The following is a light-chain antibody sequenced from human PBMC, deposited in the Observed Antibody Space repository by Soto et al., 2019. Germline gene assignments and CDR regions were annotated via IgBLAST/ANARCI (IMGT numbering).Light chain of an antibody. J-gene: IGLJ3*02. CDR3: CSYAGSYSWV. CDR2: DVS. Sequence: QSALTQPRSVSGSPGQSVTISCTGTSSDVGAYNYVSWYQHHPGKAPKVMIYDVSERPSGVPDRFSGSKSDNKASLTISGLQAEDEADYNCCSYAGSYSWVFGGGTKLTV. CDR1: SSDVGAYNY. V-gene: IGLV2-11*01.